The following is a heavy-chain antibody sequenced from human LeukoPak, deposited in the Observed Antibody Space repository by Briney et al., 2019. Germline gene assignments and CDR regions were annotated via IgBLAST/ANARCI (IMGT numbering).Heavy chain of an antibody. CDR2: IKSKTDGGTT. D-gene: IGHD4-23*01. V-gene: IGHV3-15*01. J-gene: IGHJ3*02. Sequence: GGSLRLSCAASGFTFSNAWMSWVRQAPGKGLEWVGRIKSKTDGGTTDYAAPVKGRFTISRDDSKNTLYLQMNSLKTEDTAVYYCAKGGGNSGKDAFDIWGQGTMVTVSS. CDR3: AKGGGNSGKDAFDI. CDR1: GFTFSNAW.